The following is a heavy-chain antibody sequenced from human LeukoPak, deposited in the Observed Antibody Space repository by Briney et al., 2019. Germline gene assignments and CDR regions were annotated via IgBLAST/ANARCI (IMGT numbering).Heavy chain of an antibody. CDR1: GYTFTSYG. J-gene: IGHJ5*02. Sequence: ASVKVSCKASGYTFTSYGISWVRQAPGQGLEWMGWISAYNGNTDYAQKLQGRVTMTTDTSTSTAYMELRSLRSDDTAVYYCARGIAAAGTNWFDPWGQGTLVTVSS. CDR2: ISAYNGNT. V-gene: IGHV1-18*01. D-gene: IGHD6-13*01. CDR3: ARGIAAAGTNWFDP.